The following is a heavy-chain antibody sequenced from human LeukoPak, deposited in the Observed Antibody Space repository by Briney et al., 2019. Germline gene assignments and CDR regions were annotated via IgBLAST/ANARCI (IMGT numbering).Heavy chain of an antibody. D-gene: IGHD5-12*01. Sequence: PGGSLRLSCAASGFTFSSYWMHWVRQAPGKGLVWVSRINSDGSSTSYADSVKGRFTISRDNAKNTLYLQMNSLRAEDTAVYYCARGRFDGWLRAVLDYWGQGTLVTVSS. CDR3: ARGRFDGWLRAVLDY. CDR1: GFTFSSYW. J-gene: IGHJ4*02. CDR2: INSDGSST. V-gene: IGHV3-74*01.